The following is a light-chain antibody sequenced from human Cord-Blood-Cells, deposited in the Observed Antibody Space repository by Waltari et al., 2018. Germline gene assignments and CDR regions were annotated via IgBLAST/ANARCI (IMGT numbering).Light chain of an antibody. J-gene: IGLJ1*01. CDR1: SPHPGPGSV. CDR2: GNS. Sequence: QSVLTQPPSVSGAPGQRVTIPCTGSSPHPGPGSVVHWYPQLPGTAPKLLIYGNSNRPSGVPDRFSGSKSGTSASLAITGLQAEDEADYYCQSYDSSLSGLVFGTGTKVTVL. V-gene: IGLV1-40*01. CDR3: QSYDSSLSGLV.